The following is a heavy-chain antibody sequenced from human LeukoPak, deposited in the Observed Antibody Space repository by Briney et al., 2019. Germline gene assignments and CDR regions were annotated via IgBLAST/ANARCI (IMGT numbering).Heavy chain of an antibody. Sequence: PGGSLRLSCAASGFTVSSNYMSWARQAPGKGLEWVSSISSSSSYIYYADSVKGRFTISRDNAKNSLYLQMNSLRAEDTAVYYCAREESYYDYVWGSYRPYYFDYWGQGTLVTVSS. J-gene: IGHJ4*02. D-gene: IGHD3-16*02. CDR1: GFTVSSNY. CDR2: ISSSSSYI. V-gene: IGHV3-21*01. CDR3: AREESYYDYVWGSYRPYYFDY.